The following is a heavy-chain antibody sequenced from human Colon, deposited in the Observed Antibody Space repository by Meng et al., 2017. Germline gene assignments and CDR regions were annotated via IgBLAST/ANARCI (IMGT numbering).Heavy chain of an antibody. CDR2: IYSGGST. CDR3: ARELMLTFDP. D-gene: IGHD3-16*01. J-gene: IGHJ5*02. V-gene: IGHV3-66*02. CDR1: GFTVSSNY. Sequence: EVRLVESGGGLVQPGGSLRLSCAASGFTVSSNYMSWVRQAPGKGLEWVSVIYSGGSTYYADSVKGRLTISRDNSKNTLYLQMNSLRAEDTAVYYCARELMLTFDPWGQGTLVTVSS.